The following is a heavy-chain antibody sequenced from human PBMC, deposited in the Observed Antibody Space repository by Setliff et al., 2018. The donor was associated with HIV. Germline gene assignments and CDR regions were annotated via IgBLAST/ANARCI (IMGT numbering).Heavy chain of an antibody. Sequence: PSETLSLTCSVSGGSIRSGNYYWSWIRQSAGKGLEWIGHIYANGSSNYNPSLKSRVTISVDRSKNHFSLRLSSVTAADTAAYYCARGRGDIVLLVYTYPPDSWGQGKLVTVSS. CDR2: IYANGSS. CDR3: ARGRGDIVLLVYTYPPDS. J-gene: IGHJ4*02. D-gene: IGHD2-8*01. V-gene: IGHV4-61*09. CDR1: GGSIRSGNYY.